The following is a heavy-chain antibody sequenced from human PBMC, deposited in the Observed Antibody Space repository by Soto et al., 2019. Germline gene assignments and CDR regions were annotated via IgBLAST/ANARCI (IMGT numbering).Heavy chain of an antibody. D-gene: IGHD3-10*01. CDR3: GKDMARGVIYVYYYGMDV. Sequence: SETLSLTCAVYGGSFSGYYWSWIRQPPGKGLEWIGEINHSGSTNYNPSLKSRVTISVDTSKNQFSLKLSSGTAADTAVYYWGKDMARGVIYVYYYGMDVWGQGTPVTVSS. CDR1: GGSFSGYY. J-gene: IGHJ6*02. CDR2: INHSGST. V-gene: IGHV4-34*01.